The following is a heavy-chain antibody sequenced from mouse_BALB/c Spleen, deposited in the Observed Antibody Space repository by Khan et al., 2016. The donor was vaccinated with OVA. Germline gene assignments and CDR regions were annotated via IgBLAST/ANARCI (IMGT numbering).Heavy chain of an antibody. V-gene: IGHV3-8*02. CDR2: IIYTGYT. D-gene: IGHD2-14*01. CDR3: ARSTYGYTFIY. Sequence: EVQLQESGPSLVKPSQTLSLTCSVTGDSITSGYWNWIRKFPGNKLEYMGYIIYTGYTYYNPSLKSRISITRHTSENQYYLQLSSVTAEDTATYDSARSTYGYTFIYRGQRTLVTVSA. CDR1: GDSITSGY. J-gene: IGHJ3*01.